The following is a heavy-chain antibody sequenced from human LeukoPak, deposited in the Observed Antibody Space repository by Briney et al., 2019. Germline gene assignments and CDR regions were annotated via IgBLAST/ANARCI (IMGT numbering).Heavy chain of an antibody. CDR3: ARVSSNWDTYFHY. CDR1: GYTFTDYY. D-gene: IGHD7-27*01. CDR2: INPNSGGT. Sequence: ASVKVSCKAPGYTFTDYYIHWGRQAPGQGLEWMGWINPNSGGTNYAQKFQDRVTMTRDTSINTAYMELSGLRSDDTAVFYCARVSSNWDTYFHYWGQGSLVTVSS. J-gene: IGHJ4*02. V-gene: IGHV1-2*02.